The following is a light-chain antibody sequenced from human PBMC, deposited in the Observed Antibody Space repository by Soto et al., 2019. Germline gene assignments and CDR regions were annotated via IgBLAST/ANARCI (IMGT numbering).Light chain of an antibody. CDR3: QQYDSSSPT. CDR2: DAS. J-gene: IGKJ2*01. CDR1: QNISVW. Sequence: DIQMTQSPSTLSASVGDGVTITCRASQNISVWLAWYQQRPGKATKFLIYDASSLETGVPSRFSGSGSGTEFTLPIRSLQPDDFATYYCQQYDSSSPTFGQGTKLEIK. V-gene: IGKV1-5*01.